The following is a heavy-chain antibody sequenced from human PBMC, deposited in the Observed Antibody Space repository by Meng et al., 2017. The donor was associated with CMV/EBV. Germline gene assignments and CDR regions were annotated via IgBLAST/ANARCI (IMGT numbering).Heavy chain of an antibody. D-gene: IGHD2-2*01. J-gene: IGHJ6*02. CDR3: ARVCSSTSCRGLRGYYGMDV. CDR2: ISTYNGNT. V-gene: IGHV1-18*01. Sequence: ASVKVSCKASDYTFTNYGYGISWVRQAPGQGLEWMGWISTYNGNTNYAQKLQGRVTITADTSISTAYMELSRLRSDDTAVYYCARVCSSTSCRGLRGYYGMDVWGQGTTVTVSS. CDR1: DYTFTNYGYG.